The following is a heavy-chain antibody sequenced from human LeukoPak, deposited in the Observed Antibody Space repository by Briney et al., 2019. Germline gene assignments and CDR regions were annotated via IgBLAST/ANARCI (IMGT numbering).Heavy chain of an antibody. V-gene: IGHV3-11*01. CDR2: ISSSGSTI. CDR3: AKDPRSSYYYYMDV. J-gene: IGHJ6*03. CDR1: GFTVSSNY. Sequence: SGGSLRLSCAASGFTVSSNYMSWVRQAPGKGLEWVSYISSSGSTIYYADSVKGRFTISRDNAKNSLYLQMNSLRVEDTAVYYCAKDPRSSYYYYMDVWGKGTTVTVSS. D-gene: IGHD2-15*01.